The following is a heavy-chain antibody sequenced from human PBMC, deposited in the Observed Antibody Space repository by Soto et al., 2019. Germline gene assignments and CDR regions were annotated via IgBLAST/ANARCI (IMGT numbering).Heavy chain of an antibody. CDR1: GFTFSSYA. Sequence: GGSLRLSCAASGFTFSSYAMSWVRQAPGKGLEWVSAISGSGGSTYYADSVKGRFTISRDNSKNTLYLQMNSLRAEDTAVYYCAKDTYGSGGYYLDYWGQGTLVTVSS. CDR3: AKDTYGSGGYYLDY. J-gene: IGHJ4*02. V-gene: IGHV3-23*01. D-gene: IGHD3-10*01. CDR2: ISGSGGST.